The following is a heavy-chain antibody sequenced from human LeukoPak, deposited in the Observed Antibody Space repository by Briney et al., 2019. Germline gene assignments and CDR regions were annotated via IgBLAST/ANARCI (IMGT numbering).Heavy chain of an antibody. D-gene: IGHD2-15*01. Sequence: SETLSLTCTVSGVSISSSDYYWGWIRQPPGKGLEWIGSIYYGGSTYYNPSLKSRVTISVDASMNQFSLKLSFVTTADTAVYYCARALGYCSGGSCTRGYNWFDPWGQGTLVTVPS. CDR2: IYYGGST. CDR3: ARALGYCSGGSCTRGYNWFDP. V-gene: IGHV4-39*01. CDR1: GVSISSSDYY. J-gene: IGHJ5*02.